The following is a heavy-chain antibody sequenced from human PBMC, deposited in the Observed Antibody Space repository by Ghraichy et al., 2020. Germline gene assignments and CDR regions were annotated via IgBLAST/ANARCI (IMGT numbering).Heavy chain of an antibody. Sequence: SGPTLVQPTQTLTLTCTFSGFSLSTSGVGVGWIRQPPGKALEWLALIYWNDDKRYSPSLKSRLTITKDTSKNQVVLTMTNMDPVDTATYYCAHRGYYGSGSYLNWFDPWGQGTLVTVSS. V-gene: IGHV2-5*01. CDR3: AHRGYYGSGSYLNWFDP. CDR1: GFSLSTSGVG. J-gene: IGHJ5*02. D-gene: IGHD3-10*01. CDR2: IYWNDDK.